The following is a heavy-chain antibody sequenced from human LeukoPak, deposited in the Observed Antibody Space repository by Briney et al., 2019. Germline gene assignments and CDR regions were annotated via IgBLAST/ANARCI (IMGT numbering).Heavy chain of an antibody. CDR1: GGSISSSSYY. V-gene: IGHV4-39*07. CDR3: AKSGNYYFDS. J-gene: IGHJ4*02. CDR2: IYYSGST. D-gene: IGHD1-26*01. Sequence: SETLSLTCTVSGGSISSSSYYWGWIRQPPGKGLEWIGSIYYSGSTYYNPSLKSRVTISVDTSKNQFSLHLNSVTPEDTAVYYCAKSGNYYFDSWGQGTLVTVSS.